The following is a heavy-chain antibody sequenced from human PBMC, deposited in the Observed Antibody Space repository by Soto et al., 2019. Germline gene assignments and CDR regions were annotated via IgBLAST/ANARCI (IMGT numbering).Heavy chain of an antibody. V-gene: IGHV5-10-1*01. CDR2: IDPSDSYT. CDR3: ARTTESSSSHYYYYGMDV. Sequence: GESLKISCKGSGYSFTSYWISWVRQMPGKGLEWMGRIDPSDSYTNYSPSFQGHVTISADKSISTAYLQWSSPKASDTAMYYCARTTESSSSHYYYYGMDVWGQGTTVTVSS. D-gene: IGHD6-6*01. J-gene: IGHJ6*02. CDR1: GYSFTSYW.